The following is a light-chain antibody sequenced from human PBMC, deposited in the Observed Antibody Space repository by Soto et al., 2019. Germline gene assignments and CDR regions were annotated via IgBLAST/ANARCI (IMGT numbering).Light chain of an antibody. CDR2: EVI. J-gene: IGLJ1*01. Sequence: QSALTPPPFVSGPSWKSVTISCPWANSSVGGYNRVSWYQQPPGTAPKLVIYEVIHRPSGVPARFSGSKSGNTASLTISGLQAEDEADYYCYSYTSSSTYVFGTGTKVTVL. CDR1: NSSVGGYNR. CDR3: YSYTSSSTYV. V-gene: IGLV2-18*02.